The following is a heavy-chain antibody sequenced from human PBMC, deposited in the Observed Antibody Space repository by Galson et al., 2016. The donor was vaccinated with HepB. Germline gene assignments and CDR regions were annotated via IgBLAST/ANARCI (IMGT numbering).Heavy chain of an antibody. D-gene: IGHD6-19*01. V-gene: IGHV3-23*01. Sequence: SLRLSCAASGFSFSDAWMNWVRQAPGKGLEWVSLICGSGACTYYADSVKGRFTISRDNSRNTVDLQMNSLRAEDTAVYYCAKDGILHSSVWYGGDYWGQGPLVTVSS. J-gene: IGHJ4*02. CDR1: GFSFSDAW. CDR3: AKDGILHSSVWYGGDY. CDR2: ICGSGACT.